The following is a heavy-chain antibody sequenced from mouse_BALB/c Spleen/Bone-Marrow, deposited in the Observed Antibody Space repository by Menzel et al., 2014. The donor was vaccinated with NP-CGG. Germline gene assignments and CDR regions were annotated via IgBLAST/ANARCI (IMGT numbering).Heavy chain of an antibody. Sequence: VQLQHSGPELVKPGASMKISCKASGYSFTGYTMDWVRQSHGKNLEWIGLINPYNGGTSYNQKFKDKATLTVDKSSSTAYMELLSLTSEDSAVYYCARGYGSSYWYFDVWGAGTTVTVSS. CDR2: INPYNGGT. V-gene: IGHV1-18*01. CDR1: GYSFTGYT. J-gene: IGHJ1*01. D-gene: IGHD1-1*01. CDR3: ARGYGSSYWYFDV.